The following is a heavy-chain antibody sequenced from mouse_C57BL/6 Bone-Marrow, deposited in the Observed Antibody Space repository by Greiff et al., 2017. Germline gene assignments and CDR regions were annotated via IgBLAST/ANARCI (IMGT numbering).Heavy chain of an antibody. CDR3: ARDGYGPYYAMDY. Sequence: EVQGVESVAELVRPGASVKLSCTASGFNIKNTYMHWVKQRPEQGLEWIGRIDPANGNTKYAPKFQGKATITADTSSTTAYLQLSSLTSEDTAIYYCARDGYGPYYAMDYWGQGTSVTVSS. V-gene: IGHV14-3*01. D-gene: IGHD2-2*01. CDR1: GFNIKNTY. J-gene: IGHJ4*01. CDR2: IDPANGNT.